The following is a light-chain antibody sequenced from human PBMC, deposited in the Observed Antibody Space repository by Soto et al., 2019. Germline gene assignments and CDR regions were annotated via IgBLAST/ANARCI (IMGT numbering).Light chain of an antibody. J-gene: IGKJ5*01. CDR3: KQSYSTPIS. CDR2: TAS. Sequence: DIRMTQSPSSLSASVGDTVTITCRASQSISSHLNWYQQKPGKAPNLLMYTASNLQSGVPSRFSGSGSGTDFTLTISSLQPEDFGTYYCKQSYSTPISFGQGTRLEIK. V-gene: IGKV1-39*01. CDR1: QSISSH.